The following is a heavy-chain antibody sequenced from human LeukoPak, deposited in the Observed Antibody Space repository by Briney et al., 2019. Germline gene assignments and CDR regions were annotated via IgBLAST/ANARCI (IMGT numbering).Heavy chain of an antibody. Sequence: ASVKVSCKASGYTFTSYYMHWVRQAPGQGLEWMGIINPSGGSTSYAQKFQGRVIMTRDTSTSTVYMELSSLRSEDTAVYYCAREVLIGRSSGLYYFDYWGQGTLVTVSS. V-gene: IGHV1-46*01. D-gene: IGHD6-19*01. J-gene: IGHJ4*02. CDR1: GYTFTSYY. CDR2: INPSGGST. CDR3: AREVLIGRSSGLYYFDY.